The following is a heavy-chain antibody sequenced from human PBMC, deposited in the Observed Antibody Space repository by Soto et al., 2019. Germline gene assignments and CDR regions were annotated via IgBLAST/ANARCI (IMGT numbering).Heavy chain of an antibody. D-gene: IGHD3-10*01. CDR1: GFTVSSNY. Sequence: EVQLVESGGGLVQPGGSLRLSCAASGFTVSSNYMSWVRQAPGKGLEWVSVIYSGGSTYYADSVKGRFTXXXXXXXXXXXXXXXXLRAEDTAVYYCASDRGPSDAFDIWGQGTMVTVSS. CDR3: ASDRGPSDAFDI. V-gene: IGHV3-53*04. J-gene: IGHJ3*02. CDR2: IYSGGST.